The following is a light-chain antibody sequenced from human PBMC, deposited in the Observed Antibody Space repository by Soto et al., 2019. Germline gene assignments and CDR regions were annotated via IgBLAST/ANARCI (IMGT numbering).Light chain of an antibody. V-gene: IGLV2-14*01. CDR2: EVN. J-gene: IGLJ1*01. CDR3: SAYTSSDTGV. CDR1: SSDVGGYNY. Sequence: QSALTQPASVSGSPGQSITISCTGSSSDVGGYNYVSWYQQHPGKAPKLMIYEVNYRPSGVSNRFSGSKSGNTASLTISGLQAEDEADYYCSAYTSSDTGVLGTGTKV.